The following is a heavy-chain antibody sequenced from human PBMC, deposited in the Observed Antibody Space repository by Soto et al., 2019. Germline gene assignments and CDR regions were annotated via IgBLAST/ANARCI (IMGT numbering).Heavy chain of an antibody. D-gene: IGHD5-18*01. CDR3: ARRGYSYGHFDY. J-gene: IGHJ4*02. CDR1: GGSIISSSYY. Sequence: SETLSLTCTVSGGSIISSSYYWGWIRQPPGKGLEWIGSIYYSGSTYYNPSLKSRVTISVDTSKNQFSLKLSSVTAADTAVYYCARRGYSYGHFDYWGQGTLVTVSS. CDR2: IYYSGST. V-gene: IGHV4-39*01.